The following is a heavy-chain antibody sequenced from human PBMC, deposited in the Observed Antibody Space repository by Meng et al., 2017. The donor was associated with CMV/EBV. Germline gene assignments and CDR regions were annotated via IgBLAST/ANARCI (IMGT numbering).Heavy chain of an antibody. D-gene: IGHD7-27*01. CDR3: ARDSEGGGVGNLYGMDV. J-gene: IGHJ6*02. Sequence: GSLRLSCTVSGGSISSSSYYWGWIRQPPGKGLEWIGSIYYSGSTYYNPSLKSRVTISVDTSKNHFSRKLSSVTAADTAVYSCARDSEGGGVGNLYGMDVWGQGTTVTVSS. CDR1: GGSISSSSYY. V-gene: IGHV4-39*07. CDR2: IYYSGST.